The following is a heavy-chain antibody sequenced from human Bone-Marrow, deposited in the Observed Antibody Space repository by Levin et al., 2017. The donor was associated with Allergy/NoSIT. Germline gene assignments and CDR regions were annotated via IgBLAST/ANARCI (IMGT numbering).Heavy chain of an antibody. J-gene: IGHJ4*02. CDR1: GFIFRNYA. V-gene: IGHV3-23*01. Sequence: GESLKISCAASGFIFRNYAMNWVRQAPGKGLEWVSQISGSGGNTHHADPVKGRFTISRDNSKNTLYLQMNILRVEDTAVYYCAGYDTSAYHSPFDYWGQGTLVTVSS. CDR2: ISGSGGNT. CDR3: AGYDTSAYHSPFDY. D-gene: IGHD3-22*01.